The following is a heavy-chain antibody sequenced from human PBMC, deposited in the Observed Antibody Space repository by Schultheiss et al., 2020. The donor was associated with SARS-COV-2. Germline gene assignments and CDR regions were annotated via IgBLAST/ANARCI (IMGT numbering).Heavy chain of an antibody. CDR2: ISSSGSTI. CDR1: GFTFSSYE. Sequence: GESLKISCAASGFTFSSYEMNWVRQAPGKGLEWVSYISSSGSTIYYADSVKGRFTISRDNAKNSLYLQMNSLRAEDTAVYYCARATAKRGYSYGFFDYWGQGTLVTVSS. V-gene: IGHV3-48*03. CDR3: ARATAKRGYSYGFFDY. J-gene: IGHJ4*02. D-gene: IGHD5-18*01.